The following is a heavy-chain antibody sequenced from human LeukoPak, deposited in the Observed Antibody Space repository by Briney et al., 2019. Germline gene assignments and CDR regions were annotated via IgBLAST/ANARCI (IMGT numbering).Heavy chain of an antibody. Sequence: SETLSLTCTVSGGSISSSSYYWGWIRQPPGKGLEWIGSIYYSGSTYYNPSLKSRVTISVDTSKNQFSLKLSSVTAADTAVYYCARGGAGYCSGGSCYRYYYYYMDVWGKGTTVTVSS. J-gene: IGHJ6*03. CDR1: GGSISSSSYY. D-gene: IGHD2-15*01. V-gene: IGHV4-39*07. CDR3: ARGGAGYCSGGSCYRYYYYYMDV. CDR2: IYYSGST.